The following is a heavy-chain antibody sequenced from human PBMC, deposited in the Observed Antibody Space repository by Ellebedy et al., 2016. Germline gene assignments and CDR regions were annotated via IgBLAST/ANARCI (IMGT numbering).Heavy chain of an antibody. Sequence: SETLSLTCTVSGDSITSNYWSWIRQSPEKGLEWIGYIYHSGSTNYNPSFKSRVTISVDTSKNQFSLTLTSVTAADTAVYYCAREGGGFGELLLDYWGQGTLVTVSS. CDR1: GDSITSNY. D-gene: IGHD3-10*01. CDR3: AREGGGFGELLLDY. CDR2: IYHSGST. V-gene: IGHV4-59*01. J-gene: IGHJ4*02.